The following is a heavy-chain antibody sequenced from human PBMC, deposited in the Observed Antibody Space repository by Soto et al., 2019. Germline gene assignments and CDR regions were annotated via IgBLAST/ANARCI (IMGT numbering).Heavy chain of an antibody. CDR3: ALVGATTSRT. CDR2: ISYDGSNK. Sequence: QVQLVESGGGVVQPGRSLRLSCAASGFTFSSYAMHWVRQAPGKGLEWVAVISYDGSNKYYADSVKGRFTISRDNSKNTLYLQMNSLRAEDTAVYYCALVGATTSRTWGQGTQVTVSS. J-gene: IGHJ5*02. CDR1: GFTFSSYA. D-gene: IGHD1-26*01. V-gene: IGHV3-30-3*01.